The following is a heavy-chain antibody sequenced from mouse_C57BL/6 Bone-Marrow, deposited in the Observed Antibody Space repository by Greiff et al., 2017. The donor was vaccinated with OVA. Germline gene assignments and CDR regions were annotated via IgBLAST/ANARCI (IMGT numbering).Heavy chain of an antibody. CDR3: TRPYYYGSSYRWFAY. Sequence: EVQGVESGGGLVQPGGSMKLSCAASGFTFSDAWMDWVRQSPEKGLEWVAEIRNKANNHATYYAESVKGRFTISRDDSKSSVYLQMNSLRAEDTGIYYCTRPYYYGSSYRWFAYWGQGTLVTVSA. V-gene: IGHV6-6*01. CDR2: IRNKANNHAT. CDR1: GFTFSDAW. J-gene: IGHJ3*01. D-gene: IGHD1-1*01.